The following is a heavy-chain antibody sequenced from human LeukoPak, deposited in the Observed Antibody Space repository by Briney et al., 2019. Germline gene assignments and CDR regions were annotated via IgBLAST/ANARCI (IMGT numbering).Heavy chain of an antibody. Sequence: GGSLRLSCAASGFTFCDYYMSWIRQAPGKGLDWVSYISSSGSTIYYADSVKGRFTISRDNAKNSLYLQMNSLRAEDTAVYYCARDKDYILWFDPWGQGTLVTVSS. V-gene: IGHV3-11*01. CDR2: ISSSGSTI. CDR3: ARDKDYILWFDP. CDR1: GFTFCDYY. J-gene: IGHJ5*02. D-gene: IGHD4-11*01.